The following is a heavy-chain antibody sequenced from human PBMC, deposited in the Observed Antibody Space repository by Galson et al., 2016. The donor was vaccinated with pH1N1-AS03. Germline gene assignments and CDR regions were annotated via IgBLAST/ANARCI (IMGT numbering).Heavy chain of an antibody. Sequence: TLSLTCTVSGASISSGTYYWGWIRQHPGEGLEWIGHINYSGSSNYNPSLKSRLIISVDTSKNQLSLRLSSVTAEDTAVYYCAKGDDFWSGYSPNYYYCMDVWGKGTTVTVSS. CDR2: INYSGSS. D-gene: IGHD3-3*01. V-gene: IGHV4-31*03. J-gene: IGHJ6*03. CDR3: AKGDDFWSGYSPNYYYCMDV. CDR1: GASISSGTYY.